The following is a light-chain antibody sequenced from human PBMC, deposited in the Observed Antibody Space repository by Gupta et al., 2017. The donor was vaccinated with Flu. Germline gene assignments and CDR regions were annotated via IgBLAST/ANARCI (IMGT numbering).Light chain of an antibody. CDR2: DAS. Sequence: DRVTISCQASQNVYSYLNWYQQKPGQAPRLLIYDASNLETGVPSRFSGSGSGTHFTLTISSLEPEDIATYYCQQRGNRPSFTFGHGTQVEVK. CDR3: QQRGNRPSFT. CDR1: QNVYSY. V-gene: IGKV1-33*01. J-gene: IGKJ5*01.